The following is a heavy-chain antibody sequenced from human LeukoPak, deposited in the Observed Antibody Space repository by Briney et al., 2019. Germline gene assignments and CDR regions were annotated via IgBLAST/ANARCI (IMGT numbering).Heavy chain of an antibody. Sequence: ESGPTLVKPTQTLTLTCTFSGFSLSTSGVGVGWIRQPPGKALKWLALIYWNDENHYRPSLKTRVTIAKDTSKNQVVLTMINMDPVDTATYYCAHLFYYDSSGRDHYYFDYWGQGTLVTVSS. D-gene: IGHD3-22*01. CDR2: IYWNDEN. V-gene: IGHV2-5*01. J-gene: IGHJ4*02. CDR3: AHLFYYDSSGRDHYYFDY. CDR1: GFSLSTSGVG.